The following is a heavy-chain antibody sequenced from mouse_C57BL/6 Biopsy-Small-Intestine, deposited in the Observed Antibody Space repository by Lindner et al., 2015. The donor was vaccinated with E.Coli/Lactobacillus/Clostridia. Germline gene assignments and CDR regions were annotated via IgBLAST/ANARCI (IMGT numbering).Heavy chain of an antibody. CDR1: GGTFSRYA. D-gene: IGHD1-1*01. J-gene: IGHJ1*01. CDR2: IIPFLDIA. CDR3: ATPSYFVVETADLSSNYYYGMDV. V-gene: IGHV1-74*01. Sequence: SVKVSCKASGGTFSRYAISWVRQAPGQGLEWMGRIIPFLDIANYAQNFQDRVTISADKSTSTAYMELSSLRSEDTAVYYCATPSYFVVETADLSSNYYYGMDVWGLGTTVTVPS.